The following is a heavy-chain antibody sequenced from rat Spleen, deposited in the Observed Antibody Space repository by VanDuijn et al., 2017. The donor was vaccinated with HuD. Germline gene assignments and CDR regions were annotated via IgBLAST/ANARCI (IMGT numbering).Heavy chain of an antibody. CDR1: GFSLTSDG. CDR3: TRFDSGGSYFDH. CDR2: VSSGGNT. V-gene: IGHV2S12*01. D-gene: IGHD1-11*01. J-gene: IGHJ2*01. Sequence: QVQLKESGPGLVQPSQTLSLSCTVSGFSLTSDGVSWVRQPPGKGLEWIAAVSSGGNTYYDSTLKSRLSISRDTSKSQVFVKMNSLQSEDSAIYFCTRFDSGGSYFDHWGQGVMVTVSS.